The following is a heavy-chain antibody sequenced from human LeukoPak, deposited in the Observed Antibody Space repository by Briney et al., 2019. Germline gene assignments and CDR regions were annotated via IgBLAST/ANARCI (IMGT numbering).Heavy chain of an antibody. V-gene: IGHV3-33*06. J-gene: IGHJ4*02. D-gene: IGHD1-7*01. CDR2: IWYDGGNK. Sequence: PGGSLRLSCAASGFTFSSYAIHWVRQAPGKGLEWVAVIWYDGGNKDYADSVKGRFTISRDNSKNTLYLQMNSLRAEDTAVYYCAKGTLHLYYFDYWGQGTLVTVSS. CDR3: AKGTLHLYYFDY. CDR1: GFTFSSYA.